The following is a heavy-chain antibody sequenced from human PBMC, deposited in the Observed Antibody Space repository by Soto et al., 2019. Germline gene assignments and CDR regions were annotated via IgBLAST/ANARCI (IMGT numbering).Heavy chain of an antibody. CDR3: ARGAYCSSTSCFSFDP. J-gene: IGHJ5*02. V-gene: IGHV1-8*02. Sequence: EASVKVSCTASGFTFTISAVQWVRQARGQGLEWMGWMNPNSGNTGYAQKFQGRVTMTRNTSISTAYMELSSLRSEDTAVYYCARGAYCSSTSCFSFDPWGQGTLVTVSS. D-gene: IGHD2-2*01. CDR2: MNPNSGNT. CDR1: GFTFTISA.